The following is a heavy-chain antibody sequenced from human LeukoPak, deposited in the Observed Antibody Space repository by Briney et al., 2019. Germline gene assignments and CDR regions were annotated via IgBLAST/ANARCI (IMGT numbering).Heavy chain of an antibody. CDR2: IAYDGSYK. J-gene: IGHJ4*02. CDR3: ARDRKEVIYYYFDY. CDR1: EFAFNTYA. D-gene: IGHD3-10*01. V-gene: IGHV3-30-3*01. Sequence: GGSLRLSCAASEFAFNTYAMHWVRQAPGKGLEWVAVIAYDGSYKYYSDSVRGRFTISRDNSNNTLYLQMNSLSAEDTAVYFCARDRKEVIYYYFDYWGQGTLVTVSS.